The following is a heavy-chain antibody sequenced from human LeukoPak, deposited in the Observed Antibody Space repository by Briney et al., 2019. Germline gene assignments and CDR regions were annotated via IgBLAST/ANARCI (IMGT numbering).Heavy chain of an antibody. Sequence: PGGSLRLSCAASGFTFDDYAMHWVRQVPGKGLEWVSGISWNSGSIGYADSVKGRFTISRDNTKNSLYLQMNSLGAEDMALYYCTRVARQLWFKDQVEYYYMDVWGKGTTVTVSS. CDR3: TRVARQLWFKDQVEYYYMDV. CDR2: ISWNSGSI. J-gene: IGHJ6*03. D-gene: IGHD5-18*01. CDR1: GFTFDDYA. V-gene: IGHV3-9*03.